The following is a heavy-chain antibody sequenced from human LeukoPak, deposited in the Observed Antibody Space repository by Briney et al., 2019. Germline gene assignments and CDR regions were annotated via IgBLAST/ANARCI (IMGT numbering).Heavy chain of an antibody. D-gene: IGHD6-19*01. J-gene: IGHJ3*02. CDR3: ARVGGYSSGYHWGDAFDI. V-gene: IGHV3-21*01. CDR2: ISSSSSYI. Sequence: PGGSLRLSCAASGFTFSSYSMNWVRQAPGKGLEWVSSISSSSSYIYYADSVKGRFTISRDNAKNSLYLQMNSLRAEDTAVYYCARVGGYSSGYHWGDAFDIWGQGTMVTVSS. CDR1: GFTFSSYS.